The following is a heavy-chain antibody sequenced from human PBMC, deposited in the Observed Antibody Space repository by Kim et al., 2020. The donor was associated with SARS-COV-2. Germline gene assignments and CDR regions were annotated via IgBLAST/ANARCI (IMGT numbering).Heavy chain of an antibody. Sequence: QKVQRRVTITADESTSTAYMELSSLRSEDTAVYYCARVGHYYGSGSYQDYWGQGTLVTVSS. D-gene: IGHD3-10*01. V-gene: IGHV1-69*01. CDR3: ARVGHYYGSGSYQDY. J-gene: IGHJ4*02.